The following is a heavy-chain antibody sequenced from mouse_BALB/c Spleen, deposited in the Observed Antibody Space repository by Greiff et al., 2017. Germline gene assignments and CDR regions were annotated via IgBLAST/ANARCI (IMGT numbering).Heavy chain of an antibody. CDR3: ARAVYYGNYIWYFDV. CDR2: IWWDDDK. Sequence: QVTLKVSGPGILQPSQTLSLTCSFSGFSLSTSGMGVGWIRQPSGKGLEWLAHIWWDDDKRYNPALKSRLTISKDTSSNQVFLKIASVDTADTATYYCARAVYYGNYIWYFDVWGAGTTVTVSS. J-gene: IGHJ1*01. D-gene: IGHD2-1*01. CDR1: GFSLSTSGMG. V-gene: IGHV8-8*01.